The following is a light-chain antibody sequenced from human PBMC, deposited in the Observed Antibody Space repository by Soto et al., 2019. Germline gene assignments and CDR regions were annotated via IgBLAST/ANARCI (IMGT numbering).Light chain of an antibody. CDR1: QDISNH. Sequence: DIQLTQSPSSLSASVGDRVTITCQASQDISNHLNWYQQKPGKAPNLLIYDASDLETGVPSRFSGGGSGTFFSFTINSLQPEDITTYYCQKQYGVPLFGPGTKVEVK. CDR2: DAS. V-gene: IGKV1-33*01. CDR3: QKQYGVPL. J-gene: IGKJ3*01.